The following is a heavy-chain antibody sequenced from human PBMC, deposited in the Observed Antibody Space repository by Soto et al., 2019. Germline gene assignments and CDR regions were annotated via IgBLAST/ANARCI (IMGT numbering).Heavy chain of an antibody. CDR2: IYYSGTT. D-gene: IGHD1-26*01. Sequence: QVQLRESGPGLVQPAQTLSLTCTVAGGSITGGFSYWTWVRQHPGKGLEWVGHIYYSGTTYYNPSLTSRVDISVDPSQSRFSMNLSSVTAADTAMYFCARSLPGGTIFYMDIWGEGTTVTVSS. V-gene: IGHV4-31*03. CDR1: GGSITGGFSY. CDR3: ARSLPGGTIFYMDI. J-gene: IGHJ6*03.